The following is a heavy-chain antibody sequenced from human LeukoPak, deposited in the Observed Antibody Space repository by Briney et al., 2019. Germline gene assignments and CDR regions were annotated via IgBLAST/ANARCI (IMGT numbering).Heavy chain of an antibody. V-gene: IGHV1-2*02. Sequence: ASVKVSCKASGYTFTGYYMHWVRQTPGQGLEWMGWINPNSGGTNYAQKFQGRVTMTRDTSISTAYMELSRLRSDDTAVYYCARDVTGTTITELVDYWGQGTLVTVSS. CDR3: ARDVTGTTITELVDY. J-gene: IGHJ4*02. CDR1: GYTFTGYY. CDR2: INPNSGGT. D-gene: IGHD1-20*01.